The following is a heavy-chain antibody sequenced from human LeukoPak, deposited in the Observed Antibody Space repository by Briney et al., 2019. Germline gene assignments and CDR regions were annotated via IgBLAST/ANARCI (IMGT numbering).Heavy chain of an antibody. D-gene: IGHD3-22*01. CDR3: AKTEAYYYDSSGYYFDY. V-gene: IGHV4-59*08. CDR1: GGSFSSDY. Sequence: SETLSLTCTVSGGSFSSDYWNWIRQPPGKGLEWIGYIYYSGSTNYNPSLKSRVTISVDTSKNQFSLKLSSVTAADTAVYYCAKTEAYYYDSSGYYFDYWGQGTLVTVSS. CDR2: IYYSGST. J-gene: IGHJ4*02.